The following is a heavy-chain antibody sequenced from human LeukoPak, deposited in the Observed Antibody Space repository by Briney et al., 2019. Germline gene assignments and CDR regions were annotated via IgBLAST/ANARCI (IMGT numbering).Heavy chain of an antibody. CDR2: IIPIFGKP. Sequence: GSSVKVSCKASGDTLDNYALSWVRQAPGHGPEWMGGIIPIFGKPKYAQKFQGRATFTTDESTSTIHLELTSLRSEDTAVYYCASGDVGITTQSGIASGWIFDYWGQGTLVTVSS. J-gene: IGHJ4*02. CDR3: ASGDVGITTQSGIASGWIFDY. D-gene: IGHD6-19*01. CDR1: GDTLDNYA. V-gene: IGHV1-69*05.